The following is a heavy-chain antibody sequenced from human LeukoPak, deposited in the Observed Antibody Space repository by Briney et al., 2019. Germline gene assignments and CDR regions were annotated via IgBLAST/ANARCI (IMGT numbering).Heavy chain of an antibody. V-gene: IGHV3-30*02. D-gene: IGHD3-22*01. Sequence: GGSLRLSCAASGFTFSSYGMYWVRQAPGKGLEWVAFTRYDGSNKYYADSVKGRFTISRDNSKNTLYLQMNSLRAEDTAVYYCARDHYDSSGYYWGIDYWGQGTLVTVSS. CDR3: ARDHYDSSGYYWGIDY. CDR2: TRYDGSNK. J-gene: IGHJ4*02. CDR1: GFTFSSYG.